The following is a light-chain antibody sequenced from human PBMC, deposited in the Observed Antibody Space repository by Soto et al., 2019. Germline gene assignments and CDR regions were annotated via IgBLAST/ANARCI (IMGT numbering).Light chain of an antibody. Sequence: EIVLTQSPGTLSLSPVERATLSCRASQSVSSSYLAWYQQKPGQAPRLLIYGASTRATGVPARFSGSRSGPEFTLTINSLQSEDSGVYYCQQYNKWPAEITFGQGTRLENK. J-gene: IGKJ5*01. CDR1: QSVSSSY. CDR2: GAS. CDR3: QQYNKWPAEIT. V-gene: IGKV3-15*01.